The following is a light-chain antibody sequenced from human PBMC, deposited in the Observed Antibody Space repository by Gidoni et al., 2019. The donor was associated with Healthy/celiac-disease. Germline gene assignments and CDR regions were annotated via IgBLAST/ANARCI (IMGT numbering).Light chain of an antibody. J-gene: IGKJ2*01. V-gene: IGKV3-20*01. CDR3: QQYGSSPYT. CDR1: QSVSSSY. CDR2: GAS. Sequence: DIVLTQSPGTLSLSPGESATISCRASQSVSSSYLAWYQQKPGQAPRLLIYGASSRATGIPDRFSGSGSGTDFTLTISRLEPEDFAVYYCQQYGSSPYTFGQGTKLEIK.